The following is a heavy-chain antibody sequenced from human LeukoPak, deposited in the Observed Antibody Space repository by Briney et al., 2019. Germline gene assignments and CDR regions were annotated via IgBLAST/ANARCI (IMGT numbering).Heavy chain of an antibody. J-gene: IGHJ4*02. Sequence: SETLSLNCAVYGGSFTSNYWSWIRQPPGKGLEWIGEINHSGSTNYNPSLKSRVTISVDTSKNQFSLKLSSVTAADTAVYYCARDRFFDYWGQGTLVTVSS. V-gene: IGHV4-34*01. CDR2: INHSGST. CDR3: ARDRFFDY. CDR1: GGSFTSNY.